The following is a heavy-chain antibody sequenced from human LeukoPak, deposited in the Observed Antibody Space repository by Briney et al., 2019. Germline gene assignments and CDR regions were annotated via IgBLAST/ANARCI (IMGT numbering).Heavy chain of an antibody. CDR1: GGTFSSYA. CDR3: ARDRYRRGKQQLVRYYFDY. D-gene: IGHD6-13*01. CDR2: IIPIFGTA. Sequence: GASVKVSCKASGGTFSSYAISWVRQAPGQGLEWMGGIIPIFGTANYAQEFQGRVTITADESTSTAYMELSSLRSEDTAVYYCARDRYRRGKQQLVRYYFDYWGQGTLVTVSS. V-gene: IGHV1-69*13. J-gene: IGHJ4*02.